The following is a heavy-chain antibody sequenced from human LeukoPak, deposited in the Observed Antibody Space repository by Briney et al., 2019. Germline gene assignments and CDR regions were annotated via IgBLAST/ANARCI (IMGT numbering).Heavy chain of an antibody. CDR2: IYYSGST. D-gene: IGHD3-16*02. J-gene: IGHJ5*01. V-gene: IGHV4-59*13. Sequence: PSETLSLACSLSGDSIGRYYWTWVRQSPGKGLEWIGYIYYSGSTNYSPSLKSRVTISVDTSNNQFSLQLRSVTAADTAIYYCARGRARDLSYPWLDSWGQGTLVTVSS. CDR3: ARGRARDLSYPWLDS. CDR1: GDSIGRYY.